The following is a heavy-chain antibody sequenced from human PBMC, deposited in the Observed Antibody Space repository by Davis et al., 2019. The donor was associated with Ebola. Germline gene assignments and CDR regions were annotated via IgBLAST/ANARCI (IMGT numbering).Heavy chain of an antibody. D-gene: IGHD5-24*01. CDR1: GFTFSRHR. J-gene: IGHJ2*01. CDR2: ISSGGHDT. Sequence: PGGSLRLSCGASGFTFSRHRMNCVRQAPGKGLEWIAFISSGGHDTYYADPVRGRFTISRDNAKNLLYLQLNSLRDEDTALYYCAKDSEDGSGNWFFDFRGRGALVTVSS. CDR3: AKDSEDGSGNWFFDF. V-gene: IGHV3-48*02.